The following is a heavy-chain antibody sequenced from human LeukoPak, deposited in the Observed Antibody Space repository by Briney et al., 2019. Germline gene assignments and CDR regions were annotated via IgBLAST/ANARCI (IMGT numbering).Heavy chain of an antibody. CDR1: GFTFSDYG. Sequence: GGSLRLSCAASGFTFSDYGMHWVRQAPGKGLERVAVIWYDGSDKYYADSVEGRFTVSRDNSKYTLNLQMNSLRAEDTAVYYCARDLGITADGNYFDYWGQGTLVTVSS. D-gene: IGHD6-13*01. CDR3: ARDLGITADGNYFDY. J-gene: IGHJ4*02. V-gene: IGHV3-33*01. CDR2: IWYDGSDK.